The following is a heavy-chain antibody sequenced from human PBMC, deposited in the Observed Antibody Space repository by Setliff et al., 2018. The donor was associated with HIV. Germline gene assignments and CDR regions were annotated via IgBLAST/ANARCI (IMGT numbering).Heavy chain of an antibody. CDR2: INPKTGVA. CDR3: TRAHFLVTETRNWFDP. V-gene: IGHV1-2*06. Sequence: GASVKVSCKASGYTFTSYAMNWVRQVPGKGLEWMGRINPKTGVATHARIFQDRIILTRDTSTSIAYMELIRPRHDDTAFYYCTRAHFLVTETRNWFDPWGQGTLVTVSS. CDR1: GYTFTSYA. D-gene: IGHD1-26*01. J-gene: IGHJ5*02.